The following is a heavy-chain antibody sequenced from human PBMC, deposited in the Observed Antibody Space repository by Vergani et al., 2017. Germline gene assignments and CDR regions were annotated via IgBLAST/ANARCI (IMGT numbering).Heavy chain of an antibody. Sequence: QVQLVQSGAEVKKPGASVKVSCKASGYTFTGYFIHWVRQAPGQGLEWMGRVNPNSGRTNYAQNFQGRVTLTRDTSISTTYMELSRLRSDDTAVYYCTRGRMTVDYWGKGTLVTVSS. CDR3: TRGRMTVDY. CDR2: VNPNSGRT. D-gene: IGHD2-15*01. V-gene: IGHV1-2*02. CDR1: GYTFTGYF. J-gene: IGHJ4*02.